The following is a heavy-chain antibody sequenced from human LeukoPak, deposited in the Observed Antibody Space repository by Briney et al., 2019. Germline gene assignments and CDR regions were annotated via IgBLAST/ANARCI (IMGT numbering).Heavy chain of an antibody. CDR1: GDSISSSNW. V-gene: IGHV4-61*01. Sequence: SGTLSLTCAVSGDSISSSNWWSWIRQPPGKGLEWIGYVFDSGGTNYNPSLKSRVTISVDTSKKQFSLKLSSVTAADTAVYYCARGYSSSWNYFDYWGQGTLVTVSS. J-gene: IGHJ4*02. CDR2: VFDSGGT. CDR3: ARGYSSSWNYFDY. D-gene: IGHD6-13*01.